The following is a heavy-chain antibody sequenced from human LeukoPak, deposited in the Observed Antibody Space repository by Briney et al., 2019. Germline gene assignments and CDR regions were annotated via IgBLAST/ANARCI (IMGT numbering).Heavy chain of an antibody. Sequence: PGESLQISCQGSGSSFTSYWIAWVRQVPGKGLEWMGIIYSPSFQGQVTISADKSIRTAHLQWSSLKASDTAMYYCVRSDYGDFKYYFDYWGQGTLVTVSS. CDR2: IY. V-gene: IGHV5-51*01. D-gene: IGHD4-17*01. CDR1: GSSFTSYW. CDR3: VRSDYGDFKYYFDY. J-gene: IGHJ4*02.